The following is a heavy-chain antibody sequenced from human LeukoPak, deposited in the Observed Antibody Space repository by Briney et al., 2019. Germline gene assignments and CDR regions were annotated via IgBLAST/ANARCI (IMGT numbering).Heavy chain of an antibody. CDR3: VRPVTATDRFYFFDS. Sequence: PGGSLRLSCAASGFTFSNDVMRWVRQAPGKGLEWVSSITSGGSTYYADSVKGRFTISRDNSENTLYLQMNSLRAEDTAVYYCVRPVTATDRFYFFDSWGQGTLVTVSS. D-gene: IGHD2-15*01. CDR1: GFTFSNDV. J-gene: IGHJ4*02. V-gene: IGHV3-23*01. CDR2: ITSGGST.